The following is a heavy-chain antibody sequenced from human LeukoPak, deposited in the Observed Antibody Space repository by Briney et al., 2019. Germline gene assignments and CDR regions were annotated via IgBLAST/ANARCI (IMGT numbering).Heavy chain of an antibody. D-gene: IGHD6-19*01. J-gene: IGHJ6*03. CDR1: GDSISTSNSY. V-gene: IGHV4-61*02. CDR3: ARTGSGRTNYYYYMDV. Sequence: SETLSLTCTVSGDSISTSNSYWGWIRQPTGKGLEWIGRIYTSGSTKYNPSLKSRVSISVDTSKNQFSLKLSSVTAADTAVYYCARTGSGRTNYYYYMDVWGKGTTVTISS. CDR2: IYTSGST.